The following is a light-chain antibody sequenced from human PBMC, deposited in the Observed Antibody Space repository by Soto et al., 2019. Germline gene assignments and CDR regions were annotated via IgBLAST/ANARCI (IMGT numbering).Light chain of an antibody. CDR1: QSVINN. CDR2: AAS. CDR3: QQYNNWPYS. Sequence: DTVMTQSPASLSVSPGDRVTLSCRASQSVINNLAWYQQKSGQAPRLLIYAASTRATGIPDRFSGSGSGTEFTLTISSLQSEDFVLYYCQQYNNWPYSFGQGTKLGIK. V-gene: IGKV3-15*01. J-gene: IGKJ2*03.